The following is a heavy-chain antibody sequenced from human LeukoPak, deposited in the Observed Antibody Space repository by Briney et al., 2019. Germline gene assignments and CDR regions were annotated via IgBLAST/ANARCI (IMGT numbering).Heavy chain of an antibody. V-gene: IGHV4-30-4*01. D-gene: IGHD3-10*01. J-gene: IGHJ4*02. CDR3: ARVWFGTTSYDY. CDR1: GGSISSGDYY. CDR2: IYYSGST. Sequence: PSQTLSLTCTVSGGSISSGDYYWSWIRQPPGKCLEWIGYIYYSGSTYYNPSLKSRVTISVDTSKNQFSLKLTSVTAADTAVYYCARVWFGTTSYDYWGQGTLVTVSS.